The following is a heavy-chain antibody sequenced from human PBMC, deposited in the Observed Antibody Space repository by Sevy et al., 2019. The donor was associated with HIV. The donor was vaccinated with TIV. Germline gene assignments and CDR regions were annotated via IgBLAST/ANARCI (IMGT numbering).Heavy chain of an antibody. CDR3: VTEYSSSGGYYYYGMDV. Sequence: GGSLRLSCAASGFTFSSYAMSWVRQAPGKGLEWVSAISGSGGSTYYADSVKGRFTISRDNSKNTLYLQMNSLRAEATAVYYCVTEYSSSGGYYYYGMDVWGQGTTVTVSS. V-gene: IGHV3-23*01. J-gene: IGHJ6*02. D-gene: IGHD6-6*01. CDR2: ISGSGGST. CDR1: GFTFSSYA.